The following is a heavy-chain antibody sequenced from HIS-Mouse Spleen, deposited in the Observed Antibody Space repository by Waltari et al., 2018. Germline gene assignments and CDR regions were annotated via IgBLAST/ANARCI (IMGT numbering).Heavy chain of an antibody. Sequence: QLPLQESGPGLVKPSETLSLTCTVSGGPISSSSYYWGWLRQPPGKGREWIGSIYYSGSTYYNPSLKSRVTISVDTSKNQFSLKLSSVTAADTAVYYCARDYGDNWFDPWGQGTPVTVSS. J-gene: IGHJ5*02. V-gene: IGHV4-39*07. CDR2: IYYSGST. D-gene: IGHD4-17*01. CDR1: GGPISSSSYY. CDR3: ARDYGDNWFDP.